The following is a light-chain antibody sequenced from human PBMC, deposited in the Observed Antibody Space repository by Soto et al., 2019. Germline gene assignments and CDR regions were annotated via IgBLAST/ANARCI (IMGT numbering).Light chain of an antibody. V-gene: IGLV2-14*01. CDR2: DVS. CDR3: SSYTSSSTQV. Sequence: QSVLTQPASVSGSPGQSITISCTGTSSDVGGYNYVSWYQQHPGKAPKLMIYDVSNRPSGVSNLFSGSKSGNTASLTISGLQAEDEADYYCSSYTSSSTQVFGTGTKLTVL. J-gene: IGLJ1*01. CDR1: SSDVGGYNY.